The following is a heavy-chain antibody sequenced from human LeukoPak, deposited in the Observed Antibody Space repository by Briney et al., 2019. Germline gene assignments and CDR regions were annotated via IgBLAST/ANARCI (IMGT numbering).Heavy chain of an antibody. J-gene: IGHJ4*02. Sequence: GGSLKLSCAASGFTFSDFPMIWVRQAPGKGLEWVSTIFPSSVEIHYADSVKGRFTISRDNSRSTLSLQMDSLRAEDTATYYCATYRQIQVPFEFWGQGTLVTVSS. CDR1: GFTFSDFP. CDR3: ATYRQIQVPFEF. D-gene: IGHD5-18*01. V-gene: IGHV3-23*01. CDR2: IFPSSVEI.